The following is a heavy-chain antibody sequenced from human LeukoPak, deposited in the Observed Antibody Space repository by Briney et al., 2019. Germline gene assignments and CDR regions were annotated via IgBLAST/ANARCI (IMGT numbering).Heavy chain of an antibody. J-gene: IGHJ5*02. CDR1: GGSFSNYY. D-gene: IGHD5-12*01. Sequence: SETLSLTCAVYGGSFSNYYWSWIRQPPEKGLEWIGEINHSGSTNYNPSLKSRVTISIDTSKNQFSLKLTSVTAADTAVYYCARGGLDNWFDPWGQGTLVTVSS. CDR2: INHSGST. CDR3: ARGGLDNWFDP. V-gene: IGHV4-34*01.